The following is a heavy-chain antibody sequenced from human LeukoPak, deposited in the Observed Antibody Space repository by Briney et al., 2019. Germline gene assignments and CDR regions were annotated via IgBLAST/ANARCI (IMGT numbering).Heavy chain of an antibody. J-gene: IGHJ4*02. V-gene: IGHV1-18*01. D-gene: IGHD2-21*01. Sequence: ASVKVSCKASGYTFTSYGISWVRQAPGQGLEWMGWISAYNGNTNYAQKLQGRVTMTTDTSTSTAYMELRSLRSDDTAVYYCASHSYCGGDCWYYFDYWGQGTLVTVSS. CDR3: ASHSYCGGDCWYYFDY. CDR2: ISAYNGNT. CDR1: GYTFTSYG.